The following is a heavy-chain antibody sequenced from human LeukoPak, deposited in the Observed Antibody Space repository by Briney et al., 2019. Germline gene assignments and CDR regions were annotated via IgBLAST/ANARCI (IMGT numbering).Heavy chain of an antibody. CDR1: GFTFSNAW. CDR3: TTDRPLYCSSTSCYIPWGSYFDY. J-gene: IGHJ4*02. D-gene: IGHD2-2*02. Sequence: PGGSLRLSCAASGFTFSNAWMSWVRQAPGKGLEWVGRIKSKTDGGTTDYAAPVKGRFTISRDDSKNTLYLQMNSLKTEDTAVYYCTTDRPLYCSSTSCYIPWGSYFDYWGQGTLVTVSS. CDR2: IKSKTDGGTT. V-gene: IGHV3-15*01.